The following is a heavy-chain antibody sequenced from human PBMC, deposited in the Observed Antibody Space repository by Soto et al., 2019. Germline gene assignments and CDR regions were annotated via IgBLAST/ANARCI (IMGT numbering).Heavy chain of an antibody. D-gene: IGHD3-10*01. J-gene: IGHJ4*02. V-gene: IGHV3-7*03. Sequence: GGSLRLSCDTSGFTFSNYVMTWVRQAPGRGLEWVANIKQDGSEKYYVDSVKGRFTISRDNAKNSLYLQMNSLRAEDTAVYYCAREVLLWFGELSTFDYWGQGTLVTVSS. CDR1: GFTFSNYV. CDR2: IKQDGSEK. CDR3: AREVLLWFGELSTFDY.